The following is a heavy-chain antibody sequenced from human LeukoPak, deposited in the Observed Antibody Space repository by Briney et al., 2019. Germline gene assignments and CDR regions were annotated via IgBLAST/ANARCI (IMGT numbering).Heavy chain of an antibody. V-gene: IGHV4-38-2*02. CDR3: ANYGVVLATYGSPSPFVY. CDR1: GYSISSGYY. CDR2: ISDSGSA. J-gene: IGHJ4*02. Sequence: SETLSLTCTVSGYSISSGYYWGWIRQPPGKGLEWIGSISDSGSAYYNPSLKSRVVISVDPSKKQFSLKVTSVTAADTAVYHCANYGVVLATYGSPSPFVYWGQGTLVTVSS. D-gene: IGHD3-16*01.